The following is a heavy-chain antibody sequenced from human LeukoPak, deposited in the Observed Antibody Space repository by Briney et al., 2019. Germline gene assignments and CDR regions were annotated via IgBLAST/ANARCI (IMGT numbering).Heavy chain of an antibody. V-gene: IGHV3-74*01. CDR3: ATSYRGKYRAFDT. D-gene: IGHD1-26*01. J-gene: IGHJ3*02. CDR2: INSDGYSI. CDR1: GFTFSSYW. Sequence: GGSLRLSCAASGFTFSSYWMHWVRQVPGRGLVWVSRINSDGYSISYADSVKGRFTISRDNAKSTLFLQLNSLRAEDTAVYYCATSYRGKYRAFDTWGQGTLVSVSS.